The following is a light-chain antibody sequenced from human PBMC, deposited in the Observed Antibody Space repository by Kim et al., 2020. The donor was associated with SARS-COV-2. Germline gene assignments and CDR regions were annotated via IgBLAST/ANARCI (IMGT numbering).Light chain of an antibody. Sequence: KVTISCSGSSFNIGNNFVSWYQQLPGTAPKLLIYDNNKRPSGIPDRFSGSKSGTSATLGITGLQTGDEADYYCGTWDSSLSAFYVFGTGTKVTVL. CDR3: GTWDSSLSAFYV. J-gene: IGLJ1*01. CDR1: SFNIGNNF. V-gene: IGLV1-51*01. CDR2: DNN.